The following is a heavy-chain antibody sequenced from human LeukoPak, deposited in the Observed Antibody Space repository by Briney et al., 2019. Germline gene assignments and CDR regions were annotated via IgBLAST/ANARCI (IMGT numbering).Heavy chain of an antibody. CDR3: ARVATIYYMDV. D-gene: IGHD3-10*01. Sequence: GGSLRLSCAASGFTVSSNYMSWVRQAPGKGLEWVSVIYSGGSTYYADSVKGRFTISRDNSKNTLYLQMNSLRAEDTAVYYCARVATIYYMDVWGKGTTVTVSS. V-gene: IGHV3-66*01. CDR1: GFTVSSNY. CDR2: IYSGGST. J-gene: IGHJ6*03.